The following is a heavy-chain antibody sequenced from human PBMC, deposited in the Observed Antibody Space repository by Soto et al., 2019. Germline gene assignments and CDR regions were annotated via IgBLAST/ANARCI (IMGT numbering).Heavy chain of an antibody. CDR2: ISAHNGNT. J-gene: IGHJ3*02. D-gene: IGHD2-21*01. CDR1: GYSFTSYG. Sequence: QVRLVQSGAEVKKPGASVKVSCKASGYSFTSYGFTWVRQAPGQGLEWMGWISAHNGNTDYPQNLQGRVSMTTDTSTSTAYMELRSLTSDDTAVYYFARGAYSDIWGQGTMVTVSS. CDR3: ARGAYSDI. V-gene: IGHV1-18*01.